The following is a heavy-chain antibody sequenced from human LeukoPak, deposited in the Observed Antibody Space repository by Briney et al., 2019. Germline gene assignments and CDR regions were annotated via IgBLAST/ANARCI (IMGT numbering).Heavy chain of an antibody. CDR1: GYTFTSYD. CDR2: MNPNSGNT. Sequence: GASVKVSCKASGYTFTSYDINWVRHATGQGLEWMGWMNPNSGNTGYAQKFQGRVSMTRNTSITTAYMELSSLRSEDTAVYYCARGRWGSSSWYVYYYYYYMDVWGNGTTVTVSS. J-gene: IGHJ6*03. V-gene: IGHV1-8*01. CDR3: ARGRWGSSSWYVYYYYYYMDV. D-gene: IGHD6-13*01.